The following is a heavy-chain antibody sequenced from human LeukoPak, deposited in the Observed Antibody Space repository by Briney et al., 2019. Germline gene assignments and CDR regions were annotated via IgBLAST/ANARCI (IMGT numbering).Heavy chain of an antibody. CDR3: ARGGPSSGYSSPLFFSDY. D-gene: IGHD3-22*01. J-gene: IGHJ4*02. V-gene: IGHV1-46*01. Sequence: ASVKVSCKPSGYTFTSYYMHWVRQAPGQGLEWMGIINPSGGSTSYAQKFQGRVTMTRDTSTSTVYMELSSLRSEDTAVYYCARGGPSSGYSSPLFFSDYWGQGTLVTVSS. CDR2: INPSGGST. CDR1: GYTFTSYY.